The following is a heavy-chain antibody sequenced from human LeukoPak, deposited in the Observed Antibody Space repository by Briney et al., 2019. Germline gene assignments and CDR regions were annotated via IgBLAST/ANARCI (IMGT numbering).Heavy chain of an antibody. CDR1: GYTYNIYG. J-gene: IGHJ4*02. CDR3: ARLAAAHGYYFDY. D-gene: IGHD6-13*01. CDR2: ISAYSGNT. V-gene: IGHV1-18*01. Sequence: GASVKVSRKASGYTYNIYGISWVRQAPGQGLEWMGWISAYSGNTNYARSLQGRVTLTTDTSTSTAYMELTSLRSDDTAVYYCARLAAAHGYYFDYWGQGTLVTVSS.